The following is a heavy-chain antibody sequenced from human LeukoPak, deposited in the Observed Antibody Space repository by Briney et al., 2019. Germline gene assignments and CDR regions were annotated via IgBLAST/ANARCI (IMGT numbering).Heavy chain of an antibody. J-gene: IGHJ5*02. CDR3: AKEGLAYCGGDCGFDP. Sequence: GGSLRLSCAASGFTFSSYAMSWVRQAPEKGLEWVSTISCSGGSTYYADSVKGRFTISRDNSKNKRSLQCNSLTTDDTAVYYCAKEGLAYCGGDCGFDPWGQGILVTVSS. D-gene: IGHD2-21*02. V-gene: IGHV3-23*01. CDR1: GFTFSSYA. CDR2: ISCSGGST.